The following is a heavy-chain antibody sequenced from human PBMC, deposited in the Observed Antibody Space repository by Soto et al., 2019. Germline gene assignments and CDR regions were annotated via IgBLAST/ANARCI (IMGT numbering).Heavy chain of an antibody. V-gene: IGHV3-23*01. D-gene: IGHD7-27*01. CDR2: IGGTDGDSDGVP. CDR3: VKRGRNWVAFEF. Sequence: VQLLESGGDLVQPGGSLRLSCVASGFILNNYAMSWVRQAPGKGLEWVSTIGGTDGDSDGVPWYEDSVKGRCTISRDSSANNRFLHMDNFRDDDSALSYFVKRGRNWVAFEFCGQGTTVVVSS. CDR1: GFILNNYA. J-gene: IGHJ3*01.